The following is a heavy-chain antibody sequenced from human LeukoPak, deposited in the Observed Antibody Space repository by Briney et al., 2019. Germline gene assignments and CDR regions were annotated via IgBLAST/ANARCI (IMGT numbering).Heavy chain of an antibody. CDR3: ARGVYGTTATFEF. CDR1: GGSFSGHY. V-gene: IGHV4-34*01. J-gene: IGHJ4*02. D-gene: IGHD1-7*01. CDR2: IDHSGTA. Sequence: SETLSLTCAVSGGSFSGHYCSWIRQAPGKGLEWIGEIDHSGTADSNPSLKRRVTISVDTSKNEFSLRLNSVTAADTAVYYCARGVYGTTATFEFWGKGTLVTVSS.